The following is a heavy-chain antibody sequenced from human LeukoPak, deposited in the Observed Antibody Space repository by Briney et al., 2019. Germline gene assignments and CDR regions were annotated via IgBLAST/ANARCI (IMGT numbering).Heavy chain of an antibody. CDR3: ARETDAGGGPDY. CDR1: GGSISSGDYY. CDR2: IYYSGST. D-gene: IGHD3-10*01. V-gene: IGHV4-30-4*01. Sequence: SQTLSLTCTVSGGSISSGDYYWSWIRQPPGKGLEWIGYIYYSGSTYYNPSLKSRVTISVDTSKNQFSLKLCSVTAADTAVYYCARETDAGGGPDYGGRGPLVPVP. J-gene: IGHJ4*02.